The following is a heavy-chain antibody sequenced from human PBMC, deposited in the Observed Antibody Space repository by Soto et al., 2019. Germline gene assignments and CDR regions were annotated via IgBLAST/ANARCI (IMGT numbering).Heavy chain of an antibody. Sequence: SETLSLTCTVSGGSFSSNNFYWSWIRQFPGKGLEWIGYIYHTGTTYYSPSFESRVTISLDTSNNEFSLRLASVTAADTATYYCVKDPGPPRNYFYGMAVWGQGITVTVSS. V-gene: IGHV4-31*03. CDR3: VKDPGPPRNYFYGMAV. D-gene: IGHD7-27*01. J-gene: IGHJ6*02. CDR1: GGSFSSNNFY. CDR2: IYHTGTT.